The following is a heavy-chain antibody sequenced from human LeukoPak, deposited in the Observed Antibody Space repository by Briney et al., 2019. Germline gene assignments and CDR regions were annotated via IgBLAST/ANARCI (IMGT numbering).Heavy chain of an antibody. D-gene: IGHD6-19*01. Sequence: SETLSLTCAVYGGSFSDYCWSWIRQPPGKGLEWIGEIHHSGNTNYNPSLKSRVTISVDTSKNQFSLRLNSVTAADTAVYYCARGARVGYSSGWSIDYWGQGTLVTVSS. CDR2: IHHSGNT. CDR3: ARGARVGYSSGWSIDY. V-gene: IGHV4-34*01. J-gene: IGHJ4*02. CDR1: GGSFSDYC.